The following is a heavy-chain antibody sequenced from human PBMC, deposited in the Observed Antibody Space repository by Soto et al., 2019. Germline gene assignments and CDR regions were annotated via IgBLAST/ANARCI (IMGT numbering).Heavy chain of an antibody. V-gene: IGHV3-48*01. CDR2: ISSSSGTI. J-gene: IGHJ4*02. CDR3: ARGYPINY. Sequence: EVQLVESGGGLVQPGGSLRLSCAASGFTFITYGMNWVRQAPGKGLEWVSYISSSSGTIYYADSVKGRFTISRDNGKNSLYLQMNSLRAEDTSVYYCARGYPINYWGQGTLVTVSS. D-gene: IGHD1-1*01. CDR1: GFTFITYG.